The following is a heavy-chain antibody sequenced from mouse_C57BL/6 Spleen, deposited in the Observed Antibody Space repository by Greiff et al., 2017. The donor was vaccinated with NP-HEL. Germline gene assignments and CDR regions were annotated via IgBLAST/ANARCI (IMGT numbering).Heavy chain of an antibody. CDR3: ARDSNYGFSFAY. Sequence: QVQLKESGAELVRPGTSVKVSCKASGYAFTNYLIEWVKQRPGQGLEWIGVINPGSGGTNYNEKFKGKATLTADKSSSTAYMQLSSLTSEDSAVYFCARDSNYGFSFAYWGQGTLVTVAA. V-gene: IGHV1-54*01. D-gene: IGHD2-5*01. CDR2: INPGSGGT. J-gene: IGHJ3*01. CDR1: GYAFTNYL.